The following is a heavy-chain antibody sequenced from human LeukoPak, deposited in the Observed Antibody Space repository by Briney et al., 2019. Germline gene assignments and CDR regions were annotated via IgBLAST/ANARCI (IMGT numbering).Heavy chain of an antibody. CDR1: GFTFDDYG. V-gene: IGHV3-20*04. D-gene: IGHD3-22*01. Sequence: GGSLRLSCAASGFTFDDYGMSWVRQAPGKGLEWVSGINWNGGSTGYADSVKGRFTISRDNAKNSLYLQMNSLRAEDTAVYYCAKDPYYDSSGYYFQGEYFQHWGQGTLVTVSS. J-gene: IGHJ1*01. CDR3: AKDPYYDSSGYYFQGEYFQH. CDR2: INWNGGST.